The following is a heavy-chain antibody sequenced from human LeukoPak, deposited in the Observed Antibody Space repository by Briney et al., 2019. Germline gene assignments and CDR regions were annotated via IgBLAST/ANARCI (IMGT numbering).Heavy chain of an antibody. V-gene: IGHV1-8*01. CDR3: ARGGYYGCRY. J-gene: IGHJ4*02. CDR1: GYTFTSYD. Sequence: ASVKASCKASGYTFTSYDISWVRQPPRRRVEWMGWMNPNSGNTGYAQKFQGRVTMTRNTSISTAYMELSSVRSEDTAVYYCARGGYYGCRYWGQGTLVTVSS. CDR2: MNPNSGNT. D-gene: IGHD3-22*01.